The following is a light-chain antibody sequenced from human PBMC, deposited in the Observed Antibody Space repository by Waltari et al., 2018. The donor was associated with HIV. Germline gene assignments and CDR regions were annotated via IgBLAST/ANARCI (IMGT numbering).Light chain of an antibody. CDR2: EVT. CDR3: SSFAPTNKFYVL. V-gene: IGLV2-8*01. CDR1: SSAIGGYNY. J-gene: IGLJ2*01. Sequence: QSTLPQPPSASGSPGQSVTISCTGPSSAIGGYNYVSWYQPHPGKAPKLIMTEVTKRPSGVPDRFSGSKSGNTASLTVSGLQADDEALYYCSSFAPTNKFYVLFGGGTTLTVL.